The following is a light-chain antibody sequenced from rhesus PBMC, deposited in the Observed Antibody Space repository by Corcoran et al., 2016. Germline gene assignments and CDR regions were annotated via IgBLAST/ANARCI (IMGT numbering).Light chain of an antibody. Sequence: PGERATLSCRASQSVSTNLAWYHQKPGQAPNLLIYGASKRANGTPDSFSGRGSGTDFTLTISCLEPETVGVYYSRQDYAWPLTVGGGTKV. V-gene: IGKV3-35*01. CDR1: QSVSTN. CDR3: RQDYAWPLT. CDR2: GAS. J-gene: IGKJ4*01.